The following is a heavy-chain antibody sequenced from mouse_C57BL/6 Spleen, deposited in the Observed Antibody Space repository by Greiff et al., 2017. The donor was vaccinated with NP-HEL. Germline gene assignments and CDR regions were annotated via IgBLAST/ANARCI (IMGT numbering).Heavy chain of an antibody. V-gene: IGHV1-80*01. D-gene: IGHD2-4*01. CDR2: IYPGDGDT. CDR3: AREGDYDGAWFAY. J-gene: IGHJ3*01. Sequence: VQLQQSGAELVKPGASVKISCKASGYAFSSYWMNWVKQRPGKGLEWIGQIYPGDGDTNSNGKFKGKATLTADKSSSTAYMQLSSLTSEDSAVYFCAREGDYDGAWFAYWGQGTLVTVSA. CDR1: GYAFSSYW.